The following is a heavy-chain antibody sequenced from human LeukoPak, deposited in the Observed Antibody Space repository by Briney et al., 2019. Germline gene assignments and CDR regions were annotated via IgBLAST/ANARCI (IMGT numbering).Heavy chain of an antibody. D-gene: IGHD4-23*01. Sequence: GGSLRLSCAASGFTFGDYGMSWVRHTPGKGLEWVSGLNWRGDETRYADSVKGRFTISRDNAKNSLYLQMTSLRAEDTAFYYCARASGGGNGASHYWGQGTLVTVSS. V-gene: IGHV3-20*04. CDR2: LNWRGDET. CDR1: GFTFGDYG. J-gene: IGHJ4*02. CDR3: ARASGGGNGASHY.